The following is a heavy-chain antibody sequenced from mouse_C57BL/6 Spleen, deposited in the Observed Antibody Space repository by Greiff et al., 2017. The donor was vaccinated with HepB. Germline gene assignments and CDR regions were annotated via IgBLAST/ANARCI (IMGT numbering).Heavy chain of an antibody. Sequence: EVQLQQSGPELVKPGASVKMSCKASGYTFTDYNMHWVKQSHGKSLEWIGYINPNNGGTSYNQKFKGKATLTVNKSSSTAYMEPRSLTSEDSAVYYCARWGLGLFDYWGQGTTLTVSS. CDR1: GYTFTDYN. V-gene: IGHV1-22*01. CDR2: INPNNGGT. CDR3: ARWGLGLFDY. D-gene: IGHD4-1*01. J-gene: IGHJ2*01.